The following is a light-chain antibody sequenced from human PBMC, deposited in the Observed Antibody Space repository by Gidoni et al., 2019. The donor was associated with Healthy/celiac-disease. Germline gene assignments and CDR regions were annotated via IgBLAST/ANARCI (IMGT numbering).Light chain of an antibody. Sequence: IQMTQSPSSLSASVGDRVTITCRASQSISSYLNWYQQKPGKAPKLLIYAASSLQSGVPSRFSGSGSGTDFTLTISRMQTEDVATYYWQQSYSTPYTCGQGTKLEIK. J-gene: IGKJ2*01. CDR2: AAS. V-gene: IGKV1-39*01. CDR1: QSISSY. CDR3: QQSYSTPYT.